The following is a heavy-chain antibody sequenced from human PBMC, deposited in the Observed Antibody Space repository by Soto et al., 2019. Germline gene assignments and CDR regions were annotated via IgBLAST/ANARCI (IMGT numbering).Heavy chain of an antibody. CDR2: ISYDGSNK. D-gene: IGHD6-25*01. J-gene: IGHJ4*02. CDR1: GFTFSSYG. CDR3: AKDSSAAFYY. Sequence: VGSLRLSFAASGFTFSSYGMHWVRQAPGKGLEWVAVISYDGSNKYYADSVKGRFTISRDNSKNTLYLQMNSLRAEDTAVYFCAKDSSAAFYYWGQGTVVTVSS. V-gene: IGHV3-30*18.